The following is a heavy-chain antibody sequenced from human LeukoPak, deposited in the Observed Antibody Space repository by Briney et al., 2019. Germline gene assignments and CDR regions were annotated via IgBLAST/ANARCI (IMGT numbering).Heavy chain of an antibody. J-gene: IGHJ5*02. Sequence: ASVKVSCKASGYTFTSYDINWVRQATGQGLEWMGWMNPNSGNTGYAQKFQGRVTMTRNTSISTAYMELSSLRSEDTAVYHCARGNPEYYYDSSGYHNWFDPWGQGTLVTVSS. CDR2: MNPNSGNT. D-gene: IGHD3-22*01. CDR1: GYTFTSYD. V-gene: IGHV1-8*01. CDR3: ARGNPEYYYDSSGYHNWFDP.